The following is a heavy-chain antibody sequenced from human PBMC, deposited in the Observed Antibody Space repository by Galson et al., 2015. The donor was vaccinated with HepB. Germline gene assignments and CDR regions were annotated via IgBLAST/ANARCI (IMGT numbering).Heavy chain of an antibody. Sequence: SLRLSCAASGFTFSSYSMNWVRQAPGKGLEWVSYISSGSSTIYYADSVKGRFTISRDNAKNSLYLQMNSLRAGDTAVCYCARIPTVTTLYYYYMDVWAKGPRSPSP. CDR2: ISSGSSTI. CDR1: GFTFSSYS. V-gene: IGHV3-48*01. CDR3: ARIPTVTTLYYYYMDV. J-gene: IGHJ6*03. D-gene: IGHD4-17*01.